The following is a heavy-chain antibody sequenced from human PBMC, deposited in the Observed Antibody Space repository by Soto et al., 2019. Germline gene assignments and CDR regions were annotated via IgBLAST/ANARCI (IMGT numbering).Heavy chain of an antibody. D-gene: IGHD3-16*01. CDR3: ARWRGTVTSPGFMGPLDY. CDR2: ITPYSATA. J-gene: IGHJ4*02. Sequence: GQLVQSGAEVKKPGSSVRVSCKSPGGSIKSFTISWVRQAPGQGPEWLGGITPYSATAKYAQKFQGRLTITADESTNSVYMDLASLRSDDTALYYCARWRGTVTSPGFMGPLDYWGQGTLVTVSS. CDR1: GGSIKSFT. V-gene: IGHV1-69*01.